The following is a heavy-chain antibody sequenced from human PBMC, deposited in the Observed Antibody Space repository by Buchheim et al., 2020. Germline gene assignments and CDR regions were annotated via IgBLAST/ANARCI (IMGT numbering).Heavy chain of an antibody. Sequence: QLQLQESGPGLVKPSETLSLTCTVSGGSISSSSYYWGWIRQPPGKGLEWIGSIYYSGSTYYNPSLKSRVTISVDTSKNQFSLKLSSVTAADTAVYYCARRRGERGFPGPGPFDYWGQGTL. CDR2: IYYSGST. D-gene: IGHD3-16*01. CDR3: ARRRGERGFPGPGPFDY. V-gene: IGHV4-39*01. CDR1: GGSISSSSYY. J-gene: IGHJ4*02.